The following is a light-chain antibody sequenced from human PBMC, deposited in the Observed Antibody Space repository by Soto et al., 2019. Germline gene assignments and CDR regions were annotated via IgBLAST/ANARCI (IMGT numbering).Light chain of an antibody. CDR2: DAS. Sequence: DIQITQPQSSLSASVGDRVTITCQASQNINNYLNWCQQKPGRAPKLLIYDASNLEAGVPSRFRGSGSGTDFTLTISRLEPEDFAVYYCQQYGSSGTFGQGTKVDI. J-gene: IGKJ1*01. CDR3: QQYGSSGT. CDR1: QNINNY. V-gene: IGKV1-33*01.